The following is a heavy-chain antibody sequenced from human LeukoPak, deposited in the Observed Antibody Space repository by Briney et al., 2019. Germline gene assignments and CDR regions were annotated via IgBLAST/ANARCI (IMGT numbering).Heavy chain of an antibody. V-gene: IGHV1-2*02. CDR3: ARVWESVRLWVYYMDA. D-gene: IGHD3-10*02. J-gene: IGHJ6*03. Sequence: AASVKVSCKASGYRFTGYYIHWLRQAPGQGLEWMGWINPHSGDTNYAQKFQGRVTMTRDTSITTAYMELTKLTSDDTAVYYCARVWESVRLWVYYMDAWGKGTTVAVSS. CDR1: GYRFTGYY. CDR2: INPHSGDT.